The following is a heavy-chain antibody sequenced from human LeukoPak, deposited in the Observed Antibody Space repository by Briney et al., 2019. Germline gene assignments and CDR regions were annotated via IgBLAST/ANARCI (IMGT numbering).Heavy chain of an antibody. CDR1: GFTFSSYA. CDR3: AKGNWLYYDSSGYFDY. Sequence: GGSLRLSCAASGFTFSSYAMSWVRQAPGKGLEWVSAISGSGGSTYYADSVKGRFTISRDNSKNTLYLQVNSLRAEDTAVYYCAKGNWLYYDSSGYFDYWGQGTLVTVSS. CDR2: ISGSGGST. J-gene: IGHJ4*02. V-gene: IGHV3-23*01. D-gene: IGHD3-22*01.